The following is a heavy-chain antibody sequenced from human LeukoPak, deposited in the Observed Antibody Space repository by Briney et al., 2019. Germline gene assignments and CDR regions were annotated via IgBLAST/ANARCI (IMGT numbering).Heavy chain of an antibody. D-gene: IGHD3-10*01. CDR2: ISYDGSNK. CDR3: AKVPGVLDSGY. J-gene: IGHJ4*02. Sequence: GGSLRLSCAASGFTFSSYGMHWVRQAPGKGLEWVAVISYDGSNKYYADSVKGRFTISRDNSKNTLYLQMNSLRAEDTAVYYCAKVPGVLDSGYWGQGTLVTVS. V-gene: IGHV3-30*18. CDR1: GFTFSSYG.